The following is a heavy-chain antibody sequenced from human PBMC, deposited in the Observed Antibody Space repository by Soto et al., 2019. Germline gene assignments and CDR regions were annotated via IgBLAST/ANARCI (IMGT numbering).Heavy chain of an antibody. CDR2: MNPNSGNT. CDR1: GNTFTSYD. D-gene: IGHD6-19*01. Sequence: ASVKVSCKAFGNTFTSYDINWVRQATGQGLEWMGWMNPNSGNTGYAQEFQGRVTMTRDTSISTAYMELSSLTSEDMAVYYCASPSSGNDAFAVWGQGTMVTVSS. CDR3: ASPSSGNDAFAV. V-gene: IGHV1-8*01. J-gene: IGHJ3*01.